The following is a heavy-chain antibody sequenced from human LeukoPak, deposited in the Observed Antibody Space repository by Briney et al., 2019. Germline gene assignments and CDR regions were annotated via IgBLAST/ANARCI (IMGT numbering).Heavy chain of an antibody. J-gene: IGHJ4*02. V-gene: IGHV1-69*01. D-gene: IGHD1-1*01. Sequence: GASVKVSCKASGGTFSSYAISWVRQAPGQGLEWMGGIIPIFGTANYAQKFQGRVTITADGSTSTAYMELSSLRSEDTAVYYCARDFNEGRLLDYWGQGTLVTVSS. CDR2: IIPIFGTA. CDR3: ARDFNEGRLLDY. CDR1: GGTFSSYA.